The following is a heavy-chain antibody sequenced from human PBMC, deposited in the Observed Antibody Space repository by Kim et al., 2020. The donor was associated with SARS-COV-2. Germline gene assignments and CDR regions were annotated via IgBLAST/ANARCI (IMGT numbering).Heavy chain of an antibody. Sequence: ASVKVSCKASGYTFTGNHIYWVRQAPGQGLEWMGWINPNSGDPRYAQKFQGRVTMTRDTSISTAYMEVSSLTSDDTAVYYCARGRPFLDVWGQGTTVTGS. CDR3: ARGRPFLDV. V-gene: IGHV1-2*02. J-gene: IGHJ6*02. D-gene: IGHD3-16*01. CDR1: GYTFTGNH. CDR2: INPNSGDP.